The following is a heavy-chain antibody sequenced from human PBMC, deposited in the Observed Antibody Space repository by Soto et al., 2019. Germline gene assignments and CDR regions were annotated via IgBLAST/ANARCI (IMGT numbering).Heavy chain of an antibody. Sequence: QITLKESGPTLVKPTQTLTLTCTFSGFSLSTSGVGVGWIRQPPGKALEWLALIYWDDDKRYSPSLKSRLTITKETSKNQVVLTMTNMDPVDTATYYCAHTGGGSYYVAFDIWGQGTMVTVSS. CDR2: IYWDDDK. D-gene: IGHD1-26*01. CDR3: AHTGGGSYYVAFDI. V-gene: IGHV2-5*02. CDR1: GFSLSTSGVG. J-gene: IGHJ3*02.